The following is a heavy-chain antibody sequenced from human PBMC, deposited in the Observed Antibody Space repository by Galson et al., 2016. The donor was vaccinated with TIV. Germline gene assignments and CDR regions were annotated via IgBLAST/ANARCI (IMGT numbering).Heavy chain of an antibody. CDR2: ALSMFGTS. V-gene: IGHV1-69*13. CDR3: AISSRRDRYGHTNWFDP. CDR1: GDTFNSYA. Sequence: SVKVSCKASGDTFNSYAINWVRQAPGQGLEWVGRALSMFGTSNYAEEFQDRVTITADESMSTAYMELSSLTSDDTAVYYCAISSRRDRYGHTNWFDPWGQGTLVTVSS. D-gene: IGHD5-24*01. J-gene: IGHJ5*02.